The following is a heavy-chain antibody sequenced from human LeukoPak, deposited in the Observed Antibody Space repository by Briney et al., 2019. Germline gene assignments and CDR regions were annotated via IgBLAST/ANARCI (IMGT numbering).Heavy chain of an antibody. Sequence: SETLSLTCTVPGASIGSNYWSWFRQPPGKGLEWIGNIYDRGSTKYNPSLKSRVTISVDTSKNQFSLRLSSVTAADTAVYYCARGRTFDNWGQGTLVTVSS. V-gene: IGHV4-59*01. CDR3: ARGRTFDN. J-gene: IGHJ4*02. CDR2: IYDRGST. CDR1: GASIGSNY.